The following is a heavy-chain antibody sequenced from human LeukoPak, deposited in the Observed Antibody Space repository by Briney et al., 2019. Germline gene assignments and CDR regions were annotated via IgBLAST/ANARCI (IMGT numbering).Heavy chain of an antibody. J-gene: IGHJ5*02. D-gene: IGHD1-26*01. CDR2: INTNTGNP. CDR1: GYTFTSYA. V-gene: IGHV7-4-1*02. Sequence: ASVKVSCKASGYTFTSYAMNWVRQATGQGLEWMGWINTNTGNPTYAQGFTGRFVFSLDTSVSTAYLQISSLKAEDTAVYYCARAGQWELRRGFDPWGQGTLVTVSS. CDR3: ARAGQWELRRGFDP.